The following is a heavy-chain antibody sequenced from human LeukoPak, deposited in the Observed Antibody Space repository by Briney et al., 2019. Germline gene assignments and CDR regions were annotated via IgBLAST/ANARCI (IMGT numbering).Heavy chain of an antibody. CDR1: GGSISSGGYS. CDR2: IYHSGST. J-gene: IGHJ5*02. D-gene: IGHD3-10*01. V-gene: IGHV4-30-2*01. CDR3: VRVHYYGSGSWNEDNWFDP. Sequence: SQTLSLTCAVSGGSISSGGYSWSWIRQPPGKGLEWIGYIYHSGSTYYNPSLKSRVTISVDRSKNQFSLKLSSVTAADTAVYYCVRVHYYGSGSWNEDNWFDPWGQGTLVTVSS.